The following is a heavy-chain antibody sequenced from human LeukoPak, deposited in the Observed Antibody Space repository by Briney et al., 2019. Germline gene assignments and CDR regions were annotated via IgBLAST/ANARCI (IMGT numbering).Heavy chain of an antibody. CDR2: IYYSGST. CDR1: GGSISSSSYY. Sequence: SETLSLTCPVSGGSISSSSYYWGWIRQPPGKGLEWIGSIYYSGSTYYNPSLKSRVTISVDTSKNQFPLKLSSVTAADTAVYYCARHIGRGALYGSGSRFDYWGQGTLVTVSS. V-gene: IGHV4-39*01. CDR3: ARHIGRGALYGSGSRFDY. J-gene: IGHJ4*02. D-gene: IGHD3-10*01.